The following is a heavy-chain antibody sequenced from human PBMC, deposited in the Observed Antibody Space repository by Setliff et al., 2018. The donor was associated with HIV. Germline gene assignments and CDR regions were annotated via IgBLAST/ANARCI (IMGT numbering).Heavy chain of an antibody. J-gene: IGHJ5*02. V-gene: IGHV4-39*01. CDR3: ARRGRDGVLIVFATGFDP. CDR2: IFYTGNT. D-gene: IGHD2-8*01. CDR1: GGSISSSTYY. Sequence: PSETLSLTRSVSGGSISSSTYYWGWIRQPPGKGLEWIGDIFYTGNTYYNPSLKSRVAISVDTSENQFSLKLNSVTAADTAVYYCARRGRDGVLIVFATGFDPWGQGTLVTVTS.